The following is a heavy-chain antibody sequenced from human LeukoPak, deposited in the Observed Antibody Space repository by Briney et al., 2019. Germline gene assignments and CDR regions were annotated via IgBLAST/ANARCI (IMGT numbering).Heavy chain of an antibody. CDR1: GYTFTGYY. CDR3: ARDHCSGGSCYWSFDP. J-gene: IGHJ5*02. V-gene: IGHV1-2*02. CDR2: INPNSGGT. Sequence: ASVKVSCKASGYTFTGYYMHWVRQAPGQGLEWMGWINPNSGGTNYAQKFQGRVTMTRDTSISTAYMELSRLRSDDTAVYYCARDHCSGGSCYWSFDPRGQGTLVTVSS. D-gene: IGHD2-15*01.